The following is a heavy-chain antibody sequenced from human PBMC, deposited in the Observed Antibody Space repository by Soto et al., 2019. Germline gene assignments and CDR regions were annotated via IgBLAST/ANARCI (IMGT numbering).Heavy chain of an antibody. V-gene: IGHV4-59*01. Sequence: VQLQESGPGLVKPSETLSLTCTVSGGSISGYYWSWIRQSPGKGLEWIGYIHYSGSTNYNPSLKSRVTISVHTSKNQLSLKLSSVTAADTAVYYCARGSAAGTKSPFDYWGQGTLVTVSS. CDR3: ARGSAAGTKSPFDY. CDR2: IHYSGST. CDR1: GGSISGYY. D-gene: IGHD6-13*01. J-gene: IGHJ4*02.